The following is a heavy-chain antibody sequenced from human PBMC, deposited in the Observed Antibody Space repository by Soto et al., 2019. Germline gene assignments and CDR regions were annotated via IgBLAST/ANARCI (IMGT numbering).Heavy chain of an antibody. V-gene: IGHV3-13*05. CDR1: GFTFRDFD. D-gene: IGHD1-26*01. CDR2: IGTTDDP. Sequence: EVRLVQSGGGLVQPRGSLRLSCAGSGFTFRDFDMQWVRQVTGKGLEWVSTIGTTDDPYYADSVKGRFTISREDAENSLYLQMNNLRAEDTAVYFCARSLGRGAPPLRPSDVWGRGTMVSVSS. J-gene: IGHJ3*01. CDR3: ARSLGRGAPPLRPSDV.